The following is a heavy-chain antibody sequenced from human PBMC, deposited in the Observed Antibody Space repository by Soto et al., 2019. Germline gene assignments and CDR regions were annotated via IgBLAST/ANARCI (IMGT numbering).Heavy chain of an antibody. CDR3: ARDQGVAAAGITWFDP. J-gene: IGHJ5*02. Sequence: QVQLQASGPGLVKPSETLSLTCTVSGASMNSYHWSWIRQPAGKGLEGLGHIHSSGGTNYNPSLKSRVTMSVDTSKNQFSLRLMYLTAADTAVYYCARDQGVAAAGITWFDPWGQGSLVTVSS. D-gene: IGHD6-13*01. CDR2: IHSSGGT. CDR1: GASMNSYH. V-gene: IGHV4-4*07.